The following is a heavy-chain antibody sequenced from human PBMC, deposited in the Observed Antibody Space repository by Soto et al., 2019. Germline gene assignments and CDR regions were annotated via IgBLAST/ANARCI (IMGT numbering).Heavy chain of an antibody. D-gene: IGHD6-19*01. J-gene: IGHJ4*02. CDR1: GGSFSAYY. V-gene: IGHV4-34*01. CDR2: INHSGST. Sequence: SDTLSLTCAVYGGSFSAYYWSWIRQTPGKGLEWNGEINHSGSTNYNPSLKSRVTISVDTSKNQFSLKLSSVTAADTAVYYCARGRLVYDYWGQGTLVTVSS. CDR3: ARGRLVYDY.